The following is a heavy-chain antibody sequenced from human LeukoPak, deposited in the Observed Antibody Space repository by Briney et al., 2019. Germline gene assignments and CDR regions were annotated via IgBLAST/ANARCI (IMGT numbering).Heavy chain of an antibody. D-gene: IGHD6-19*01. Sequence: ASETLSLTCTVSGGSISSSSYYWGWIRQPPGKGLEWIGSIYYSGSTYYNPSLKSRVTIPVDTSKNQFSLKLSSVTAADTALYYCARNRYGIAVAGTDTNWFDPWGQGTLVTVSS. CDR2: IYYSGST. CDR1: GGSISSSSYY. V-gene: IGHV4-39*01. J-gene: IGHJ5*02. CDR3: ARNRYGIAVAGTDTNWFDP.